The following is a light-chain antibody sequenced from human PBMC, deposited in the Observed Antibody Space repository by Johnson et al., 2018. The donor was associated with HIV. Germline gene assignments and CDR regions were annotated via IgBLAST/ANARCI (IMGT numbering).Light chain of an antibody. CDR1: SSNIGNNY. CDR2: EDN. J-gene: IGLJ1*01. CDR3: GIVDASRSPSNV. Sequence: QPVLTQPPSVSAAPGQKVTLSCSGSSSNIGNNYVSWYQQFPGTAPKLLLYEDNKRPSGIPDRFSGSNAGATATLAIHGLPPADEADYYCGIVDASRSPSNVFGTGTTITVL. V-gene: IGLV1-51*02.